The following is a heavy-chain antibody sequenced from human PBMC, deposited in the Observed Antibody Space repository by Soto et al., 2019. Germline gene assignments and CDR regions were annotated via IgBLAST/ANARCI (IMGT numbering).Heavy chain of an antibody. CDR3: ARGSRVIYPRYYYGMDV. Sequence: GGSLRLSCAASGFTFSSYDMHWVRQATGKGLEWVSAIGTAGDTYYPGSVKGRFTISRENAKNSLYLQMNSLRAGDTAVYYCARGSRVIYPRYYYGMDVWGQGTTVTVSS. V-gene: IGHV3-13*01. CDR1: GFTFSSYD. J-gene: IGHJ6*02. CDR2: IGTAGDT. D-gene: IGHD4-17*01.